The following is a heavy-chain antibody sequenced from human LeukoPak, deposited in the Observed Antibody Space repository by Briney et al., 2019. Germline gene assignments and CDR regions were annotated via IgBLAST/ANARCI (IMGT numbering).Heavy chain of an antibody. CDR1: GFTFSSYA. V-gene: IGHV3-30-3*01. CDR3: ARDSYGMDV. CDR2: ISYDGSKK. Sequence: GGSLRLSCAASGFTFSSYAMHWVRQAPGRGLEWVAVISYDGSKKYYADSVKGRFTISRDNSKNTLYLQVNSLRAEDTAVYYCARDSYGMDVWGQGTTVTVSS. J-gene: IGHJ6*02.